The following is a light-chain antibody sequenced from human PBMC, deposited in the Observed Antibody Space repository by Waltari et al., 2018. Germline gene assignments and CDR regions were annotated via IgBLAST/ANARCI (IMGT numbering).Light chain of an antibody. V-gene: IGLV2-11*01. CDR1: NNDIGSFKY. Sequence: QATLTQPPSVSGSPGQSVTIPCIGTNNDIGSFKYVSWYQQFPGEAPKLIIYDVNTRPAGVSDRFSGSKSANTAALTISGLQPEDEADYHCSSYGGTNTFLFGGGTRLTVL. J-gene: IGLJ2*01. CDR2: DVN. CDR3: SSYGGTNTFL.